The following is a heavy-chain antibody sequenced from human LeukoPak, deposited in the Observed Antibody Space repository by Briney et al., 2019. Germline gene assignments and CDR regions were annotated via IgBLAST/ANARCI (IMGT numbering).Heavy chain of an antibody. CDR1: GFTFSSYG. CDR3: ARDAAGGYSRGWFDP. Sequence: GGSLRLSCAASGFTFSSYGMHWVRQAPGKGLEWVAVIWYDGSNKYYADSVKGRFTISRDNSKNTLYQQMNSLRAEDTAVYYCARDAAGGYSRGWFDPWGQGTLVTVSS. J-gene: IGHJ5*02. D-gene: IGHD6-13*01. V-gene: IGHV3-33*01. CDR2: IWYDGSNK.